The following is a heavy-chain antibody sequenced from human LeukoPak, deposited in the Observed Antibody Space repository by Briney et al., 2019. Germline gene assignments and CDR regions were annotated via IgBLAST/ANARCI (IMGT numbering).Heavy chain of an antibody. CDR1: GFTFSSYG. V-gene: IGHV3-30*18. CDR3: AKDYYDSSFDY. D-gene: IGHD3-22*01. J-gene: IGHJ4*02. Sequence: PGRSLRLSCAASGFTFSSYGVHRGRQAPGKGLECVAVISYDGSNKYYADSVKGRFTISRDNSKNTLYLQMNSLRAEDTAVYYCAKDYYDSSFDYWGQGTLVTVSS. CDR2: ISYDGSNK.